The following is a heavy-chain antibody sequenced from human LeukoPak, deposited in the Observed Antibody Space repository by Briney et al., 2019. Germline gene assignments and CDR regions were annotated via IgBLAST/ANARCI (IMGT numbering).Heavy chain of an antibody. CDR2: ISGSGGST. Sequence: GGSLRLSCAASGFTFSSYAMSWVRQAPGKGLEWVSAISGSGGSTYYADSVKGRFTISRDNSKNTLYLQMNSLRAEDTAVYYCARDLASIWYSSGGSDYWGQGTLVTVSS. CDR3: ARDLASIWYSSGGSDY. D-gene: IGHD6-19*01. CDR1: GFTFSSYA. J-gene: IGHJ4*02. V-gene: IGHV3-23*01.